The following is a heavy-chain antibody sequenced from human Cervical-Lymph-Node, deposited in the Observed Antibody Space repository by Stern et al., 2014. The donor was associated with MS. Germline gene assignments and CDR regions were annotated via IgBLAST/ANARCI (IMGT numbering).Heavy chain of an antibody. CDR1: GFSFSRYW. V-gene: IGHV3-74*03. J-gene: IGHJ3*02. CDR2: INSDGITT. Sequence: EDQLVESGGGLVQPGTSLRLSCEGSGFSFSRYWMHWVRQAPGKGLVWVSRINSDGITTTYADSVKGRFTISRDNAKNTVYLEMDSIRAEDTAVYYCVREYYGSGSFDIWGQGTKVTVSS. CDR3: VREYYGSGSFDI. D-gene: IGHD3-10*01.